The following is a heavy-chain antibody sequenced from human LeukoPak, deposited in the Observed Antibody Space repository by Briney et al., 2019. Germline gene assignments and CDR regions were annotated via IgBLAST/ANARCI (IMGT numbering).Heavy chain of an antibody. J-gene: IGHJ6*02. CDR3: AKASGEGDYLYYYYGMDV. V-gene: IGHV3-23*01. D-gene: IGHD4-17*01. CDR2: ISGSGGST. Sequence: GGPLRLSCAASGFPFSSYAMSWVRTAPGKGLGWVSAISGSGGSTYYADSVKGRFTISRDNSKNTLYLQMNSLRAEDTAVYYCAKASGEGDYLYYYYGMDVWGQGTTVTVSS. CDR1: GFPFSSYA.